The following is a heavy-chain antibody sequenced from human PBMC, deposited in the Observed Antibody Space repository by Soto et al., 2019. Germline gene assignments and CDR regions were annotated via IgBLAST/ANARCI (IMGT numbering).Heavy chain of an antibody. Sequence: GESLKISCKGSGYSFTSYWISWVRQMPGKGLEWMGRIDPSDSYTNYSPSFQGHVTISADKSNSTAYLQWSSLKASDTAMYYCARGEVITTSQDPIDYWGQGTLVTVSS. D-gene: IGHD3-9*01. CDR2: IDPSDSYT. CDR3: ARGEVITTSQDPIDY. V-gene: IGHV5-10-1*01. CDR1: GYSFTSYW. J-gene: IGHJ4*02.